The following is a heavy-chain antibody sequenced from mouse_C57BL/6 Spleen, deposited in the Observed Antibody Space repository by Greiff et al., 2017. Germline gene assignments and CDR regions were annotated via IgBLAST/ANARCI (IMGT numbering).Heavy chain of an antibody. V-gene: IGHV5-17*01. D-gene: IGHD1-1*01. CDR1: GFTFSDYG. CDR2: ISSGSSTI. J-gene: IGHJ1*03. Sequence: EVKLVESGGGLVKPGGSLKLSCAASGFTFSDYGMHWVRQALEKGLEWVAYISSGSSTIYYADTVKGRFTISRDNAKNTLFLQMTSLRSEDTAMYYCARLDYGSSHWYFDVWGTGTTVTVSS. CDR3: ARLDYGSSHWYFDV.